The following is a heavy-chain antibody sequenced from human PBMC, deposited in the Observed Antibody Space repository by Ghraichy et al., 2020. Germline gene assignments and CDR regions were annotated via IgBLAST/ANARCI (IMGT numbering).Heavy chain of an antibody. CDR1: GFPFSTYA. D-gene: IGHD3-3*01. V-gene: IGHV3-23*01. CDR2: ISNSASRT. CDR3: VKDKAAIFGAT. J-gene: IGHJ5*02. Sequence: GGSLRLSCAASGFPFSTYAMSWVRQVPGKGLEWVSTISNSASRTFYADSVRGRFSISRDSSKNTVYLQMNSLRAEDTAIYYCVKDKAAIFGATWGQGTLVPVSS.